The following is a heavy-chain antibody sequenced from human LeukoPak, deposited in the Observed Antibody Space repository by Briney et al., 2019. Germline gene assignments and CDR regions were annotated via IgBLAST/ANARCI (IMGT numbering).Heavy chain of an antibody. Sequence: PGGSLRLSCAASGFTFSSYAMNWVRQAPGKGLEWVSGLSGSGGATYYVDSVKGRFTISRDNSNNTLYLHMNRLTAEDTAVYYCARDHRDTYYYPSGSLGAFDIWGQGTMVTVSS. V-gene: IGHV3-23*01. CDR2: LSGSGGAT. CDR3: ARDHRDTYYYPSGSLGAFDI. D-gene: IGHD3-10*01. CDR1: GFTFSSYA. J-gene: IGHJ3*02.